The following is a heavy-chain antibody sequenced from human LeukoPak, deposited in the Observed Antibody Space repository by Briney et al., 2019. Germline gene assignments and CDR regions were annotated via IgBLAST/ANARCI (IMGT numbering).Heavy chain of an antibody. Sequence: PSETLSLTCTVSGGSISSYYWSWIRQPPGKGLEWIGYIYYSGSTNYNPSLKSRVTISVDTSKNQFSLKLSSVTAADTAVYYCASLPQGRLGDAFDIWGQGTMVTVSS. V-gene: IGHV4-59*01. CDR1: GGSISSYY. CDR3: ASLPQGRLGDAFDI. CDR2: IYYSGST. J-gene: IGHJ3*02.